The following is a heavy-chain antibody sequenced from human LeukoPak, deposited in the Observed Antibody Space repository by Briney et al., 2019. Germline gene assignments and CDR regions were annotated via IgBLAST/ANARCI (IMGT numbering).Heavy chain of an antibody. CDR1: GGSISSYY. D-gene: IGHD3-10*01. Sequence: KPSETLSLTCTVSGGSISSYYWSWIRQPPGKGLEWIGYIYYSGSTNYNPSLKSRVTISVDTSKNQFSLKLSSVTAADTAVYYCAREVRGWWQGGGMDVWGQGTTVTVSS. J-gene: IGHJ6*02. V-gene: IGHV4-59*01. CDR2: IYYSGST. CDR3: AREVRGWWQGGGMDV.